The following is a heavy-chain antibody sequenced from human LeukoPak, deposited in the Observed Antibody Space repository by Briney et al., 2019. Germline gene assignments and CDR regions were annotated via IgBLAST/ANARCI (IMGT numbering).Heavy chain of an antibody. CDR2: IYPGDSDT. CDR1: GYTFTNYW. CDR3: ARRVGSSWQFDF. V-gene: IGHV5-51*01. J-gene: IGHJ4*02. D-gene: IGHD6-13*01. Sequence: GESLKISCMVSGYTFTNYWVGWVRQMPGKGLEWIGIIYPGDSDTRYSPSFQGKVTISADKSITTAYLQWSSLKASDTAMYYCARRVGSSWQFDFWGQGTLVTVSS.